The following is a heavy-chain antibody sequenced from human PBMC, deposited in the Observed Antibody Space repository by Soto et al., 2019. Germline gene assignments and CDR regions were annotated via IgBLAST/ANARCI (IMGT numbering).Heavy chain of an antibody. D-gene: IGHD6-19*01. V-gene: IGHV3-11*01. J-gene: IGHJ4*02. CDR2: ISSTGRTI. Sequence: GGSLRLSCGASGFTFSDYYMSWIRQAPGKGLEWVSYISSTGRTIYYADSVKGRFTVSRDNAQNSLSLKLNSLRVEDTAVYYCARSYSSGWEFDYWRQGTQVTVSS. CDR1: GFTFSDYY. CDR3: ARSYSSGWEFDY.